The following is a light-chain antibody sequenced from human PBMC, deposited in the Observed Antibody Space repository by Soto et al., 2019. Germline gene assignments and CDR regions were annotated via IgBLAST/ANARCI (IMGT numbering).Light chain of an antibody. CDR1: QAISSSF. CDR2: GAY. V-gene: IGKV3-20*01. Sequence: EIVVTQSPGTLSLSPGERATLSCRASQAISSSFLAWYQQKPGQAPRLLMYGAYYRSAGIPDRFSGSGSGTDFTLTISRLEPEDFAVYYCQHYGSSLWTFGQGTKVDIK. CDR3: QHYGSSLWT. J-gene: IGKJ1*01.